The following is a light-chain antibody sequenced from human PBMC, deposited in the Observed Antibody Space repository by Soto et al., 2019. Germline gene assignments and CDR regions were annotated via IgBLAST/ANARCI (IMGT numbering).Light chain of an antibody. CDR3: SSYAGSSTFV. J-gene: IGLJ1*01. V-gene: IGLV2-8*01. Sequence: QSVLTQPPCASGSTGQSVTISCTGTSSDVGGYNYVSWYEQHPGKAPKLMVCGVSKRSSGGRDRFSGAKSGNTAALTVSGGQPEDDADSYCSSYAGSSTFVFRTGTQGPVL. CDR2: GVS. CDR1: SSDVGGYNY.